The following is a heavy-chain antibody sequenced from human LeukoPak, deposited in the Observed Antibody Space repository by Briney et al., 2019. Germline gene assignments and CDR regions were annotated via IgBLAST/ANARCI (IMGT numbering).Heavy chain of an antibody. CDR2: ISYDGSNK. D-gene: IGHD6-19*01. V-gene: IGHV3-30-3*01. J-gene: IGHJ4*02. CDR1: GFTFSSYA. CDR3: ARDRRSVAGTFLDY. Sequence: QPGGSLRLSCAASGFTFSSYAMHWVRQAPGKGLEWVAVISYDGSNKYYADSVKGRFTISRDNSKNTLYLQMNSLRAEDTAVYYCARDRRSVAGTFLDYWGQGTLVTVSS.